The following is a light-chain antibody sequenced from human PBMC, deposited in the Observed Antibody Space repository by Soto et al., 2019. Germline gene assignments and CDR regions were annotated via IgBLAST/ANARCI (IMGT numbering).Light chain of an antibody. V-gene: IGKV1-27*01. CDR3: QKYSSGPV. CDR1: QDIRNF. CDR2: AAS. J-gene: IGKJ3*01. Sequence: DIQMTQSPTSLSASVGDRVTITCRASQDIRNFVAWYQQKPGKAPKLLIYAASTLQSGVPSRFSGSGSGTDFTLTINSLQPEDVATYSCQKYSSGPVFGHGTKVEIK.